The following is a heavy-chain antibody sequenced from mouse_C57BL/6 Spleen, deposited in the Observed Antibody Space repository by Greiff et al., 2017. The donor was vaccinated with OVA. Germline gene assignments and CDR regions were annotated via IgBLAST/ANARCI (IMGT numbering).Heavy chain of an antibody. D-gene: IGHD1-1*01. J-gene: IGHJ4*01. CDR2: IHPNSGST. Sequence: QVQLQQPGAELVKPGASVKLSCKASGYTFTSYWMHWVKQRPGQGLEWIGMIHPNSGSTNYNEKFKSKATLTVDKSSSTAYMQLSSLTSEDSAVYYCAIYDYGSSDGRYAMDYWGQGTSVTVSS. CDR3: AIYDYGSSDGRYAMDY. V-gene: IGHV1-64*01. CDR1: GYTFTSYW.